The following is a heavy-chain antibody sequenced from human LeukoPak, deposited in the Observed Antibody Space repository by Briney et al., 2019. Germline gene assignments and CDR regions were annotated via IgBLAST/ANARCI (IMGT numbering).Heavy chain of an antibody. V-gene: IGHV4-34*01. CDR1: GGSISSYY. J-gene: IGHJ3*02. CDR2: INHSGST. D-gene: IGHD2-21*01. Sequence: PSETLSLTCTVSGGSISSYYWSWIRQPPGKGLEWIGEINHSGSTNYNPSLKSRVTISVDTSKNQFSLKLSSVTAADTAVYYCARGLFVSGAFDIWGQGTMVTVSS. CDR3: ARGLFVSGAFDI.